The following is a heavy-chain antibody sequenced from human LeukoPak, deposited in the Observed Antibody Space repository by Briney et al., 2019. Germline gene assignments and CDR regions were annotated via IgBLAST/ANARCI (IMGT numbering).Heavy chain of an antibody. CDR1: GFTFSSYW. V-gene: IGHV3-74*01. J-gene: IGHJ4*02. D-gene: IGHD5-18*01. Sequence: GGSLRLSCAASGFTFSSYWMHWVRQAPGKGLVWVSGINSDGSSTSYADSVKGRFTISRDNAKNTLYLQMNSLRAEDTAVYYCARGGYSYGRPFDHWGQGTLVTVSS. CDR3: ARGGYSYGRPFDH. CDR2: INSDGSST.